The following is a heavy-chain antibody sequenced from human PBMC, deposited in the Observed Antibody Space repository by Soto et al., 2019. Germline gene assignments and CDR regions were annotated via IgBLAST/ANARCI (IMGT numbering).Heavy chain of an antibody. V-gene: IGHV3-9*01. D-gene: IGHD3-10*01. CDR2: ISWNSGSI. J-gene: IGHJ6*03. CDR1: GFTFDDYA. Sequence: GGSLRLSCAASGFTFDDYAMHWVRQAPGKGLEWVSGISWNSGSIGYADSVKGRFTISRDNAKNSLYLQMNSLRAEDTALYYCAKASGYGSGSPYYYYMDVWGKGTTVTVSS. CDR3: AKASGYGSGSPYYYYMDV.